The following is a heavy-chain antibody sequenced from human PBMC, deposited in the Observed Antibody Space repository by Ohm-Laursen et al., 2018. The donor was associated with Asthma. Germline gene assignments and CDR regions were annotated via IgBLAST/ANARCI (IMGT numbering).Heavy chain of an antibody. CDR3: ARDRIQNSGSRTGVWPLRYYYYYYGMDV. CDR1: GGTFSSYA. CDR2: INPNSGGT. Sequence: ASVKVSCKASGGTFSSYAMHWVRQAPGQGLEWMGRINPNSGGTNYAQKFQGRVTMTRDTSISTAYMELSRLRSEDTAVYYCARDRIQNSGSRTGVWPLRYYYYYYGMDVWGQGTTVTVSS. J-gene: IGHJ6*02. V-gene: IGHV1-2*06. D-gene: IGHD1-26*01.